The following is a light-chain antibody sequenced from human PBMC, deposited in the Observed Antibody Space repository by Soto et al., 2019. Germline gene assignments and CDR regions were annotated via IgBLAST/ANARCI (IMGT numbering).Light chain of an antibody. Sequence: EIVLTQSPGTRYLSPGERATLSCRASQSVSRSYLAWYQQKPGQAPRLLIYGASSRATGIPARFNGSGSGTDFTLTISSLEPEDFAVDYCQQRSNWLTFGGGTKVDIK. J-gene: IGKJ4*01. CDR1: QSVSRSY. V-gene: IGKV3D-20*02. CDR2: GAS. CDR3: QQRSNWLT.